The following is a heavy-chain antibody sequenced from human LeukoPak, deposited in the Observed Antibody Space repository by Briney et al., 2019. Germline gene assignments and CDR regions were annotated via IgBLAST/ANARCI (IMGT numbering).Heavy chain of an antibody. CDR3: ARDPKPLYYGSGSYRYYYYYYMDV. CDR1: GYTFTGYY. D-gene: IGHD3-10*01. CDR2: IIPIFGTA. Sequence: SVKVSCKASGYTFTGYYMHWVRQAPGQGLEWMGGIIPIFGTANYAQKFQGRVTITADKSTSTAYMELSSLRSEDTAVYYCARDPKPLYYGSGSYRYYYYYYMDVWGKGTTVTVSS. V-gene: IGHV1-69*06. J-gene: IGHJ6*03.